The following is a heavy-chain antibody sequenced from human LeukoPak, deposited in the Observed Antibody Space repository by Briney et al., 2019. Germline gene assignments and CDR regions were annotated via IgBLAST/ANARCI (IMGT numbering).Heavy chain of an antibody. V-gene: IGHV4-59*08. J-gene: IGHJ4*02. CDR2: IYYSGST. D-gene: IGHD3-3*01. Sequence: SETLSLTCTVSGGSISSYYWSWIRQPPGKGLEWIGYIYYSGSTNYNPSLKSRVTISVDTSKNQFSLKLSSVTPADTAVYYCARALSRAIFVDYWGQGTLVTVSS. CDR3: ARALSRAIFVDY. CDR1: GGSISSYY.